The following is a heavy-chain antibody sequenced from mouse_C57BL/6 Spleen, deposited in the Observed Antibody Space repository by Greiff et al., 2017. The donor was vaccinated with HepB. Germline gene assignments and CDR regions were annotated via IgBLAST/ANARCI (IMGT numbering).Heavy chain of an antibody. CDR3: ARDGDYYGSSTGYWYFDV. CDR2: ISDGGSYT. Sequence: DVMLVESGGGLVKPGGSLKLSCAASGFTFSSYAMSWVRQTPEKRLEWVATISDGGSYTYYPDNVKGRFTISRDNAKNNLYLQMSHLKSEDTAMYYCARDGDYYGSSTGYWYFDVWGTGTTVTVSS. J-gene: IGHJ1*03. D-gene: IGHD1-1*01. CDR1: GFTFSSYA. V-gene: IGHV5-4*01.